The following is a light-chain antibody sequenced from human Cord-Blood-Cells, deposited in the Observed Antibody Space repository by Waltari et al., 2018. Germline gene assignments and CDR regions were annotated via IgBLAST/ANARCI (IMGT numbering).Light chain of an antibody. Sequence: IVLTQSPGTLSLSPGERATLSCRASQSVSSRYLPGYQQKPGQNARLLIYGASSRATGIPDRFSGSGSGTDFTLTISGLEPEDCAVYYCQQYGSSPPWTCGQGTKVEIK. CDR2: GAS. J-gene: IGKJ1*01. CDR1: QSVSSRY. CDR3: QQYGSSPPWT. V-gene: IGKV3-20*01.